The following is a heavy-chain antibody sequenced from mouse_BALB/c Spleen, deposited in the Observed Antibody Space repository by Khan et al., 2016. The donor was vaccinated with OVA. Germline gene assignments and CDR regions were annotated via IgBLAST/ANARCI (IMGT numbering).Heavy chain of an antibody. CDR2: ISSGGSYS. CDR1: GFTFSNYG. J-gene: IGHJ1*01. CDR3: ARQGDCDGYFDV. Sequence: EVELVESGGVLMKPGGSLNLSCAASGFTFSNYGMSWVRPPPDKRLEWVTTISSGGSYSYYPDSVKGRFIISRAKAKTTLYLQMSSRKSEDTAMDFCARQGDCDGYFDVGGAGTTVTVS. V-gene: IGHV5-6*01. D-gene: IGHD2-13*01.